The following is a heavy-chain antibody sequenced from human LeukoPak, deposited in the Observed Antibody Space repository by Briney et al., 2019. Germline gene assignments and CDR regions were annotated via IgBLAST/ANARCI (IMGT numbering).Heavy chain of an antibody. V-gene: IGHV3-30-3*01. CDR3: ARGNQDKGFDP. CDR2: ISYDGSNK. CDR1: GFTFSSYA. D-gene: IGHD1-14*01. J-gene: IGHJ5*02. Sequence: PGRSLRLSCAASGFTFSSYAMHWVRQAPGKGLEWVAVISYDGSNKYYADSVKGRFTISRDNSKNTLYLQMNSLRAEDTAVYYCARGNQDKGFDPWGQGTLVTVSS.